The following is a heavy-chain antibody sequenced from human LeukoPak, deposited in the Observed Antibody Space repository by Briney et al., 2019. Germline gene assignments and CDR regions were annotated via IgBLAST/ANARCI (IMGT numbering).Heavy chain of an antibody. D-gene: IGHD1-1*01. CDR2: IYYSGST. CDR1: GGSISSSSYY. Sequence: SETLSLTCTVSGGSISSSSYYWGWIRQPPGKGLEWIGSIYYSGSTYYNPSLKSRVTISVDTSKNQFSLKLSSVTAADTAVYYCARHSGGYVNWFDPWGQGTLVTVSS. V-gene: IGHV4-39*01. J-gene: IGHJ5*02. CDR3: ARHSGGYVNWFDP.